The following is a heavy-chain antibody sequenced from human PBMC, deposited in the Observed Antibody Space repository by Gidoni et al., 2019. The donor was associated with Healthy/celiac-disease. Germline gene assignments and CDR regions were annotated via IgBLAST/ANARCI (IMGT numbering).Heavy chain of an antibody. V-gene: IGHV4-34*01. Sequence: QVQLQQWGAGLLKPSETLSLTCAVYGGSFSGYYWSWIRQPPGKGLAWIGEINHSGSTNYNPSLKSRVTIPVDTSKNQSSLKLSSVTAADTAVYYCASGGGFILWFDYWGQGTLVTVSS. D-gene: IGHD2-21*01. CDR2: INHSGST. J-gene: IGHJ4*02. CDR3: ASGGGFILWFDY. CDR1: GGSFSGYY.